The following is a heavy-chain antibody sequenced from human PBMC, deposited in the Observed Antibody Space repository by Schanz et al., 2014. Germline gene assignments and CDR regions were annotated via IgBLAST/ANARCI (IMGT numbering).Heavy chain of an antibody. CDR1: RSTFSSYT. J-gene: IGHJ6*02. Sequence: VQLEQSGAEVKKPGSSVKVSCKASRSTFSSYTISWVRQARGQGLEWMGWISAYNGHTDYAQKLQGRVTLTTDTSTSTAYMELRNLRSDDTAVYYCARAKRFGDMDVWGQGTTVTVSS. V-gene: IGHV1-18*01. CDR3: ARAKRFGDMDV. CDR2: ISAYNGHT. D-gene: IGHD3-10*01.